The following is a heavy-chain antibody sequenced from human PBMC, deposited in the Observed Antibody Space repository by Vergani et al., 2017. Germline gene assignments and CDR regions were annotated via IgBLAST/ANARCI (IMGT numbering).Heavy chain of an antibody. CDR2: VFHLGTL. CDR1: GGSISSGGYY. D-gene: IGHD3/OR15-3a*01. Sequence: QVQLQESGPGLVKPSQTLSLTCAVSGGSISSGGYYWSWVRQAPVSGLEWLGSVFHLGTLYYNPSLQSRVTISMDANNHFSLKLTSVTAADTAVYYCVRDFHSRGPFDVWGQGSLVTVAS. V-gene: IGHV4-30-4*07. J-gene: IGHJ4*02. CDR3: VRDFHSRGPFDV.